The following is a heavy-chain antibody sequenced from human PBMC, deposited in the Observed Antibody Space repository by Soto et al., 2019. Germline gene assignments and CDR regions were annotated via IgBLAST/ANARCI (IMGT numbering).Heavy chain of an antibody. Sequence: ASVKVSCEPSGETLNSYYRHWVRQATGQGLEWMGIIHPSGGGSTYAQKFLGRVTMTRDTSTSTVFMELSSLRSADTAVYYCARGGHIAVVTASFDYWGQGTLVPVSS. CDR3: ARGGHIAVVTASFDY. CDR2: IHPSGGGS. CDR1: GETLNSYY. V-gene: IGHV1-46*02. D-gene: IGHD2-21*02. J-gene: IGHJ4*02.